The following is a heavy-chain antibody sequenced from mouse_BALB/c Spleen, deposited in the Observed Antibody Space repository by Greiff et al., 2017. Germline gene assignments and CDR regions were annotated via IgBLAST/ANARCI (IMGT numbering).Heavy chain of an antibody. CDR3: ARDGNYAFDY. V-gene: IGHV1-82*01. CDR2: IYPGDGDT. J-gene: IGHJ2*01. CDR1: GYAFSSSW. D-gene: IGHD2-1*01. Sequence: VQLQQSGPELVKPGASVKISCKASGYAFSSSWMNWVKQRPGQGLEWIGRIYPGDGDTNYNGKFKGKATLTADKSSSTAYMQLSSLTSVDSAVYFCARDGNYAFDYWGQGTTLTVSS.